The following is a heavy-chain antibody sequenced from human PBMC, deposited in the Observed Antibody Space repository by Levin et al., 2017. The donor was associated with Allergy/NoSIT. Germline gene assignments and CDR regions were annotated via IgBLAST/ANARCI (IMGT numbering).Heavy chain of an antibody. D-gene: IGHD1-26*01. CDR3: ARDQSRWELPGG. CDR2: IKQDGSEK. Sequence: GESLKISCAASGFTFSSYWMSWVRQAPGKGLEWVANIKQDGSEKYYVDSVKGRFTISRDNAKNSLYLQMNSLRAEDTAVYYCARDQSRWELPGGWGQGTLVTVSS. CDR1: GFTFSSYW. V-gene: IGHV3-7*01. J-gene: IGHJ4*02.